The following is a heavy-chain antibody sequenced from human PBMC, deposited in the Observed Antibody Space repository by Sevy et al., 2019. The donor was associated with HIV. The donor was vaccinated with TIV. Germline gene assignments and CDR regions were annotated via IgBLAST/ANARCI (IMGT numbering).Heavy chain of an antibody. J-gene: IGHJ1*01. D-gene: IGHD3-22*01. Sequence: SETLSLTCAVSGGSISSGGYSWSWIRQPPGKGLEWIGYIYHSGSTYYNPSLKSRVTISVDRSKNQFSLKLSPVTAADTAVYYCARASYYDSSGFDAEYFQHWGQGTLVTVSS. CDR3: ARASYYDSSGFDAEYFQH. V-gene: IGHV4-30-2*01. CDR2: IYHSGST. CDR1: GGSISSGGYS.